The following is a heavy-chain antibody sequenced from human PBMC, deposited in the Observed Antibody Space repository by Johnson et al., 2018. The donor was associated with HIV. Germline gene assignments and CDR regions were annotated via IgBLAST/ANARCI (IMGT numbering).Heavy chain of an antibody. CDR3: AKDNGIAGTSGDAFDI. Sequence: VQLVESGGGLVQPGRSLRLSCTASGFTFDDYAMHWVRLAPGTGLEWVSGISWNSGSIAYADSVKGRFTTSRDNAKNSLYLQVKSLRAEDTALYLCAKDNGIAGTSGDAFDIWGQGTMVTVSS. D-gene: IGHD6-13*01. CDR2: ISWNSGSI. CDR1: GFTFDDYA. J-gene: IGHJ3*02. V-gene: IGHV3-9*01.